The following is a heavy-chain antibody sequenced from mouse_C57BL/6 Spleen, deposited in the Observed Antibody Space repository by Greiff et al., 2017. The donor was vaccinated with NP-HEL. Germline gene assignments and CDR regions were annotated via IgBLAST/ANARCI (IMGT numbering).Heavy chain of an antibody. D-gene: IGHD1-1*01. V-gene: IGHV5-17*01. CDR3: ARRDYGSRNYFDY. J-gene: IGHJ2*01. Sequence: EVQVVESGGGLVKPGGSLKLSCAASGFTFSDYGMHWVRQAPEKGLEWVAYISSGSSTIYYADTVKGRFTISRDNAKNTLFLQMTSLGSEDSAMYYCARRDYGSRNYFDYWGQGATLTVSS. CDR2: ISSGSSTI. CDR1: GFTFSDYG.